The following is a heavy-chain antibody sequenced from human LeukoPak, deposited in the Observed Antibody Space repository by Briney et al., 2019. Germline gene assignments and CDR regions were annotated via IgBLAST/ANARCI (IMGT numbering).Heavy chain of an antibody. CDR1: GYSISSGYY. J-gene: IGHJ6*03. Sequence: SETLSLTCSVSGYSISSGYYSGWIRQPPGKGLEWIGSIYHSGSTYYNPSLKSRVTISVDTSKNQFSLKLSSVTAADTAVYYCARVDFWSGSVMDVWGKGTTVTVSS. V-gene: IGHV4-38-2*02. D-gene: IGHD3-3*01. CDR3: ARVDFWSGSVMDV. CDR2: IYHSGST.